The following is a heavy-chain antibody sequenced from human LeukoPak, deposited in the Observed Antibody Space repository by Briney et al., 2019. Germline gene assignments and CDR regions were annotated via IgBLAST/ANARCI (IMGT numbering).Heavy chain of an antibody. CDR2: SNHCGST. V-gene: IGHV4-34*01. Sequence: SETLSLTCAVYGGSFSGYYWSWIGQPPGKQLGWIGESNHCGSTNYNPSLKSRVTISLDPSKNQFSLRLTSVAAADTAVYYCARGTPHYYGSGSYYIRRFDPWGQGTLVSVFS. J-gene: IGHJ5*02. CDR1: GGSFSGYY. D-gene: IGHD3-10*01. CDR3: ARGTPHYYGSGSYYIRRFDP.